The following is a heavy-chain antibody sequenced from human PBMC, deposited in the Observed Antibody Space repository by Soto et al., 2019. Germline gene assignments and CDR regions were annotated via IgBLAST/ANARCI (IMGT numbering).Heavy chain of an antibody. J-gene: IGHJ4*02. V-gene: IGHV3-66*01. CDR2: IYSGGST. D-gene: IGHD3-16*02. Sequence: GGSLRLSCAASGFTVSSNYMSWVRQAPGKGLEWVSVIYSGGSTYYADSVKGRFTISRDNSKNTLYLQMNSLRAEDTAVYYCAKGLHLGELSIYFDYWGQGTLVTVSS. CDR3: AKGLHLGELSIYFDY. CDR1: GFTVSSNY.